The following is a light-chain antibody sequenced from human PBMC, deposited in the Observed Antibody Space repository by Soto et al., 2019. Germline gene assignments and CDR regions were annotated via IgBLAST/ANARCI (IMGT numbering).Light chain of an antibody. CDR1: SSDVGGYNF. CDR2: DVS. V-gene: IGLV2-11*01. J-gene: IGLJ1*01. CDR3: ISYTGSSTSYV. Sequence: QSALTQPRSVSGSPGQSVTISCTGTSSDVGGYNFVSWYQQCPGKAPKLIIYDVSKRPSGVPDRFSGSKSGNTASLTISGLQAEDEADYYCISYTGSSTSYVFGSGTKVTVL.